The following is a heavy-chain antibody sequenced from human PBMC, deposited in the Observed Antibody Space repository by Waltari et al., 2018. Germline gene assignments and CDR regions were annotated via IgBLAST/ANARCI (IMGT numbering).Heavy chain of an antibody. CDR1: GGSISSSSYY. D-gene: IGHD3-22*01. CDR2: IYYSGST. J-gene: IGHJ3*02. V-gene: IGHV4-39*01. CDR3: ARDGRLSFFDSSGADAFDI. Sequence: QLQLQESGPGLVKPSETLSLTCTVSGGSISSSSYYWGWIRQPPVQGLEWIGSIYYSGSTYYNPSLKSRVTISVDTSKNQFSLKLSSVTAADTAVYYCARDGRLSFFDSSGADAFDIWGQGTMVTVSS.